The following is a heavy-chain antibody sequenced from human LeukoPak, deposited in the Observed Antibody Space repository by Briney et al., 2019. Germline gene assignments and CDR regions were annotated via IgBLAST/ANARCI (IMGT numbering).Heavy chain of an antibody. Sequence: ASETLSLTCAVYGGSFSGYYWSWIRQPPGKGLEWLGEINHSGSTNYNPSLKSRVTISVDTSKNHFSLKLRSVTAADTAVYYCARGKPLISSWDLCYYYGMDVWGQGTTVTVSS. CDR2: INHSGST. CDR1: GGSFSGYY. J-gene: IGHJ6*02. CDR3: ARGKPLISSWDLCYYYGMDV. D-gene: IGHD6-13*01. V-gene: IGHV4-34*01.